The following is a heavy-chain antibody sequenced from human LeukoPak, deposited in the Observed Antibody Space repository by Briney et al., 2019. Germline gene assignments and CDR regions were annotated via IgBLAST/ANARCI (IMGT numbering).Heavy chain of an antibody. J-gene: IGHJ4*02. D-gene: IGHD4-17*01. CDR2: ISSSGSTI. CDR3: ARGGDDYGDYGAGFDY. V-gene: IGHV3-48*03. CDR1: GFTFSNYE. Sequence: PGGSLRLSCAASGFTFSNYEMSWVRQAPGKGLEWGSYISSSGSTIYYADSEKGRSTISRDNAKNSLYLQRNSLRAEDTAVYYCARGGDDYGDYGAGFDYWGQGTLVTVSS.